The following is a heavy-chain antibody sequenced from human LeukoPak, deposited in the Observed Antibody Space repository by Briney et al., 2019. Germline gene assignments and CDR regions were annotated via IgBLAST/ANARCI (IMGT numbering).Heavy chain of an antibody. CDR3: ARAGDGDYVPEDYSYYMDV. Sequence: SETLSLTCTVSGDSISRGGYYWRWPRQHPGKGLVWLGYISYSGSTYSNPSLKSRVTISVDTSKNQFSLKVSSVTAADTAVYYCARAGDGDYVPEDYSYYMDVWGKGTTVTVSS. J-gene: IGHJ6*03. D-gene: IGHD4-17*01. V-gene: IGHV4-31*03. CDR2: ISYSGST. CDR1: GDSISRGGYY.